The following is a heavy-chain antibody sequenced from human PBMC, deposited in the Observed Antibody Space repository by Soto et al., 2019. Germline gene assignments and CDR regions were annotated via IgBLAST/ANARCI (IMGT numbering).Heavy chain of an antibody. V-gene: IGHV3-48*01. CDR3: ARVGKGGYCSGGCAFDI. CDR2: ISSSSSTI. CDR1: GFTFSSYS. Sequence: GGSLRLSCAASGFTFSSYSMNWVRQAPGKGLEWVSYISSSSSTIYYADSVKGRFTISRDNAKNSLYLQMNSLRAEDTAVYYCARVGKGGYCSGGCAFDIWGQGTMVTVSS. D-gene: IGHD2-15*01. J-gene: IGHJ3*02.